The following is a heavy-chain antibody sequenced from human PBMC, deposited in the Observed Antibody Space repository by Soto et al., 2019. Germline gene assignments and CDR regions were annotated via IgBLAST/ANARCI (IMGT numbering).Heavy chain of an antibody. CDR3: ARDPRYCSSTSCYSVYYYYGMDV. Sequence: GGSLRLSCAASGFTFSSYSMDWVRQAPGKGLEWVSSISSSSSYIYYADSVKGRFTISRDNAKNSLYLQMNSLRAEDTAVYYCARDPRYCSSTSCYSVYYYYGMDVWGQGTTVTVSS. J-gene: IGHJ6*02. V-gene: IGHV3-21*01. CDR2: ISSSSSYI. CDR1: GFTFSSYS. D-gene: IGHD2-2*01.